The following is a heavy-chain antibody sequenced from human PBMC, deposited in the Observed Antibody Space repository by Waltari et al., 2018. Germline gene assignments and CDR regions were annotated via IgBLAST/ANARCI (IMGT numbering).Heavy chain of an antibody. Sequence: EVQLVESGGGLVQPGGSRRLSCAASGFTFRSYSMNWVRQAPGRGLGWVSYISSSSSTIYYADSVKGRFTISRDNAKNSLYLQMNSLRAEDTAVYYCARDEPSKKPMIVVSKPSMDVWGKGTTVTVSS. CDR3: ARDEPSKKPMIVVSKPSMDV. D-gene: IGHD3-22*01. CDR2: ISSSSSTI. CDR1: GFTFRSYS. J-gene: IGHJ6*03. V-gene: IGHV3-48*04.